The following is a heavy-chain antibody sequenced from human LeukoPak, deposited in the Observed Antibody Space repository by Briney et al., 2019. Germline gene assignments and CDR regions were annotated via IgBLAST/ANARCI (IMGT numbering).Heavy chain of an antibody. J-gene: IGHJ6*03. CDR3: ASEEVIRGPTRRMKDIVVVPAAIRASYYYYYKDV. V-gene: IGHV1-69*05. CDR2: IIPIFGTA. CDR1: GGTFSSYA. Sequence: SAKVSCKASGGTFSSYAISWVRQAPGQGLEWMGGIIPIFGTANYAQKFQGRVTITTDESTSTAYMELSSLRSEDTAVYYCASEEVIRGPTRRMKDIVVVPAAIRASYYYYYKDVWGKGTTVTVSS. D-gene: IGHD2-2*02.